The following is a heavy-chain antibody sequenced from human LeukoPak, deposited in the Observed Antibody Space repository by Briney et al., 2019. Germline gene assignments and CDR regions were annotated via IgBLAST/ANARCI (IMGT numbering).Heavy chain of an antibody. CDR3: TADLPPPRGYDYPFDY. J-gene: IGHJ4*02. V-gene: IGHV3-15*01. CDR2: IKSKTDGETT. Sequence: GGSLRLSCAASGFTFANAWMSWVRHAPGKGLECVGRIKSKTDGETTDYAAPVKGRFTISRDDSKNMLYLQMNSLKSEDTAVYYCTADLPPPRGYDYPFDYWGQGSLVTVSS. D-gene: IGHD5-12*01. CDR1: GFTFANAW.